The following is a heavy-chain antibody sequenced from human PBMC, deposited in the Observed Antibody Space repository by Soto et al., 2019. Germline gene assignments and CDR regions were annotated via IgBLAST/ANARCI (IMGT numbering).Heavy chain of an antibody. CDR2: INSDGSST. CDR1: GFTFSSYW. J-gene: IGHJ4*02. CDR3: AKDRNYPRDQFHN. D-gene: IGHD1-7*01. Sequence: PGGSLRLSCAASGFTFSSYWMHWVRQAPGKGLVWVSRINSDGSSTSYADSVKGRFTISRDNAKNTLYLQMNSLRAEDTAVYYCAKDRNYPRDQFHNWGQGTLVTVSS. V-gene: IGHV3-74*01.